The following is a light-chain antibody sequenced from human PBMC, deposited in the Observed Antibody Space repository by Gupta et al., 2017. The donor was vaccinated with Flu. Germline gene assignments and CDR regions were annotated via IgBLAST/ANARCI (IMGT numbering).Light chain of an antibody. CDR1: QTVSSN. Sequence: GERATLSCRASQTVSSNLAWYQHKPGQAPRLLIYGASTRATGITARFSGSGSGAEFTLTISSLQSEDFAVYFCQQYHNWPRTFSQGTKVEVK. J-gene: IGKJ1*01. V-gene: IGKV3-15*01. CDR2: GAS. CDR3: QQYHNWPRT.